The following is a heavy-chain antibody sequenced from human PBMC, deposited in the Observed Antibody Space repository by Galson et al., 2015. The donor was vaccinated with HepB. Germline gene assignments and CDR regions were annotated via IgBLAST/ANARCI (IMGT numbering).Heavy chain of an antibody. V-gene: IGHV3-53*04. D-gene: IGHD6-19*01. CDR2: IYSSGST. CDR3: ARASYRVYSSGWDGNAFDI. Sequence: SLRLSCAASGFTVSSNYMNWVRQAPGKGLEWVSVIYSSGSTYYADSVKGRFTISRHNSKNTLYLQMNSLRAEDTAVYYCARASYRVYSSGWDGNAFDIWGQGTMVTVSS. J-gene: IGHJ3*02. CDR1: GFTVSSNY.